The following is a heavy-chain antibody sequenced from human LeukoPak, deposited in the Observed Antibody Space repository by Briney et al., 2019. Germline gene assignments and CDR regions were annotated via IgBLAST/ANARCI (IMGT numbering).Heavy chain of an antibody. Sequence: SVKVSCKASGYTFTSYYMHWVRQAPGQGLEWMGGIIPIFGTANYAQKFQGRVTITADESTSTAYMELSSLRSEDTAVYYCARDSPHGITIFQKTANWFDPWGQGTLVTVSS. CDR3: ARDSPHGITIFQKTANWFDP. J-gene: IGHJ5*02. D-gene: IGHD3-9*01. CDR2: IIPIFGTA. CDR1: GYTFTSYY. V-gene: IGHV1-69*13.